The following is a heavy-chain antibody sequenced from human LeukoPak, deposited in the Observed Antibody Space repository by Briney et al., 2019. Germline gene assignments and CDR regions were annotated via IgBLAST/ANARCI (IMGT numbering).Heavy chain of an antibody. Sequence: GGSLRLSCAASGITFSHYGMHWVRQAPGKGLEWVAAIWSDGSNKFYADSVKGRFTISRDDSRDTVYLQMDSLTAEDTAVYYCAKDAQRGFDYSNSLEYWGRGTLVTVSS. CDR2: IWSDGSNK. D-gene: IGHD4-11*01. CDR3: AKDAQRGFDYSNSLEY. V-gene: IGHV3-33*06. J-gene: IGHJ4*02. CDR1: GITFSHYG.